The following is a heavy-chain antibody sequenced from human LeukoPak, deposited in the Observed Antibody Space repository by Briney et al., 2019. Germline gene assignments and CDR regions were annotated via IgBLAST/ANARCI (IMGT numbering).Heavy chain of an antibody. CDR3: ARGGYYDILTGYYFDY. V-gene: IGHV4-34*01. D-gene: IGHD3-9*01. J-gene: IGHJ4*02. Sequence: SGTLSLTCAVYGGSSSGYYWSWIRQPPGKGLEWIGEINHSGSTNYNPSLKSRVTISVDTSKNQFSLKLSSVTAADTAVYYCARGGYYDILTGYYFDYWGQGTLVTVSS. CDR1: GGSSSGYY. CDR2: INHSGST.